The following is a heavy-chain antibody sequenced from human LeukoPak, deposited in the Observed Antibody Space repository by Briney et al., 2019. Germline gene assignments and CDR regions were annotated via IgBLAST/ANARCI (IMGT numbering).Heavy chain of an antibody. CDR3: ARDHTYYYDSSGYYSRFDY. Sequence: ASVKVSCKASGYTFTSYGISWVRQATGQGLEWMGWISAYNGNTNYAQKLQGRVTMTTDTSTSTAYMELRSLRSDDTAVYYCARDHTYYYDSSGYYSRFDYWGQGTLVTVSS. CDR2: ISAYNGNT. J-gene: IGHJ4*02. CDR1: GYTFTSYG. D-gene: IGHD3-22*01. V-gene: IGHV1-18*01.